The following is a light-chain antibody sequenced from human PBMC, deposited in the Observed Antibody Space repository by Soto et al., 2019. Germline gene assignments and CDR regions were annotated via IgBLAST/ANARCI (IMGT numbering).Light chain of an antibody. CDR1: QSISNY. V-gene: IGKV3-11*01. CDR2: ETS. CDR3: QQRSDWPGLT. Sequence: IVFTQSPATLSLSPGERATLSCRASQSISNYLAWYQQKPGQAPRLLIYETSNRATGIPARFSGSGSGTDFTLTISSLEPEDFAVYYCQQRSDWPGLTFGGGTKVEIK. J-gene: IGKJ4*01.